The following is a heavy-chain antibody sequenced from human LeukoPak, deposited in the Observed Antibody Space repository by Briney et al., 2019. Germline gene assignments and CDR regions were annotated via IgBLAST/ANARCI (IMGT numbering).Heavy chain of an antibody. CDR1: GFTFSSYW. Sequence: PGGSLRLSCAASGFTFSSYWMHWVRQAPGKGLVWVSRIKSDGSNTNYADSVKGRFTISRDNAKNTLYLQMNSLRAEDTAVYYCAKAWATDYYDSSGYSDYWGQGTLVTVSS. CDR3: AKAWATDYYDSSGYSDY. J-gene: IGHJ4*02. V-gene: IGHV3-74*01. D-gene: IGHD3-22*01. CDR2: IKSDGSNT.